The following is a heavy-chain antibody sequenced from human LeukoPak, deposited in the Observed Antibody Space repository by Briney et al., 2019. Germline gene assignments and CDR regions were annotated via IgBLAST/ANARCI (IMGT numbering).Heavy chain of an antibody. CDR3: AAGATATRIYYYYGMDV. V-gene: IGHV1-69*06. CDR2: IIPIFGTA. D-gene: IGHD3-3*02. CDR1: GGTFSSYA. J-gene: IGHJ6*04. Sequence: SVKVSFKASGGTFSSYAISWVRQAPGQGLEWMGGIIPIFGTANYALKFQGRVTITADKSTSTAYMELSSLRSEDTAVYYCAAGATATRIYYYYGMDVWGKGTTVTVSS.